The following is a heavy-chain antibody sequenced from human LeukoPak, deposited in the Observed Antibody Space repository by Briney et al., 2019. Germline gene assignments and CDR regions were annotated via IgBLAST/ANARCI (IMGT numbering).Heavy chain of an antibody. CDR2: IRSKAYGGTT. V-gene: IGHV3-49*03. Sequence: PGGSLRLSCTASGFTVGDYAMSWFRQAPGKGEEWVGFIRSKAYGGTTEYAASVKGRFTISRDDSKSIAYLQMNSLKTEDTAVYYCTRDLYPDAFDIWGQGTMVTVSS. D-gene: IGHD2-15*01. CDR3: TRDLYPDAFDI. J-gene: IGHJ3*02. CDR1: GFTVGDYA.